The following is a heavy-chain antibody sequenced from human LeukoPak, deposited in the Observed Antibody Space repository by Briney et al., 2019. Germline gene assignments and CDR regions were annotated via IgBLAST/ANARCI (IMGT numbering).Heavy chain of an antibody. CDR3: ARDNQWQWLTQKFDY. J-gene: IGHJ4*02. Sequence: GGSLRLSCAASGFNFSSYSMNWVRPAPGKGLEWVSCISSRSSYLYYADSVKGRFTISRDNAKSSLYLQMNSPRAEDTAVYYCARDNQWQWLTQKFDYWGQGTLVTVSS. D-gene: IGHD6-19*01. V-gene: IGHV3-21*01. CDR1: GFNFSSYS. CDR2: ISSRSSYL.